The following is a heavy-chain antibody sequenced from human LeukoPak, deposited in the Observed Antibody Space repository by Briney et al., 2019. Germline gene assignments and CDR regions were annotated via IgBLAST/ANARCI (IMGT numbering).Heavy chain of an antibody. J-gene: IGHJ6*03. CDR3: ARLLQDYYFYMDV. Sequence: GESLKISCKGSGYSFTSYWIGWVRQMPGKGLEWMGIIYPGDSDTRYSPSFQGQVTISADKSISTAYLQWSGLKASDTAIYYCARLLQDYYFYMDVWGKGTTVTVSS. CDR2: IYPGDSDT. D-gene: IGHD2/OR15-2a*01. V-gene: IGHV5-51*01. CDR1: GYSFTSYW.